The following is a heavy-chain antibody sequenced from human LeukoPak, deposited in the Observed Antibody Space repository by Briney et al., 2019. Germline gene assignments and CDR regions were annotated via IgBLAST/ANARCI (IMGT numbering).Heavy chain of an antibody. CDR1: GFTFSSYW. J-gene: IGHJ4*02. CDR2: ISSSGSTI. V-gene: IGHV3-48*04. Sequence: PGGSLRLSCAASGFTFSSYWMSWVRQAPGKGLEWVSYISSSGSTIYYADSVKGRFTISRDNAKNSLYLQMNSLKPEDTAVYYCAKDRGWELRILDYWGQGTLVTVSS. CDR3: AKDRGWELRILDY. D-gene: IGHD1-26*01.